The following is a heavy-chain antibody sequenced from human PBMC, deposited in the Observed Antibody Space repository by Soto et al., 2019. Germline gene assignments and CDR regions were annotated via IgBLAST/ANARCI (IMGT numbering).Heavy chain of an antibody. V-gene: IGHV4-39*06. CDR3: ATAFGGWPPDS. J-gene: IGHJ4*02. D-gene: IGHD6-19*01. Sequence: SETLSLTCTVSGGSISSSSCHWGWIRQPPGKGLEWIASIKYSGATFYNPSLKSRVTLSVDTSKNQFALKLSSVTAADTAVYYCATAFGGWPPDSWGQGTLVTVS. CDR1: GGSISSSSCH. CDR2: IKYSGAT.